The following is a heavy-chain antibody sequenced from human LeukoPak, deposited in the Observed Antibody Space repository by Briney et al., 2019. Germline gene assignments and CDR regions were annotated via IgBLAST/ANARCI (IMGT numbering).Heavy chain of an antibody. CDR1: GYTFTSHA. CDR2: ITVYNGNT. Sequence: ASVKVSCKASGYTFTSHAISWVRQAPGQGPEWIGWITVYNGNTIYAQKLQGRVTMTTDTSTSTAYMELRSLRSDDTAVYYCARGASTYYDRSDYFDYWGQGTLVTVSS. J-gene: IGHJ4*02. CDR3: ARGASTYYDRSDYFDY. D-gene: IGHD3-22*01. V-gene: IGHV1-18*01.